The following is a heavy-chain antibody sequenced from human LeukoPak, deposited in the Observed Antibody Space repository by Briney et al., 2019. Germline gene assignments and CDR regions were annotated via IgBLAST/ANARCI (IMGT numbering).Heavy chain of an antibody. CDR2: INPNSGGT. D-gene: IGHD2-2*01. CDR3: ARSSSTSCCGFDY. J-gene: IGHJ4*02. CDR1: GYTFTAYY. V-gene: IGHV1-2*02. Sequence: ASVKVSCKASGYTFTAYYMHWVRQAPGQGLEWRGWINPNSGGTNYAQKFQGRVTMTRDTSISTAYMELSRLRSDDTAVYYCARSSSTSCCGFDYWGQGTLVTVSS.